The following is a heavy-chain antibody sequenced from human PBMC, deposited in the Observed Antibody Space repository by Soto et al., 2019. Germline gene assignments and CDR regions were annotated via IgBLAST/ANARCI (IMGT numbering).Heavy chain of an antibody. CDR1: GYTLTELS. V-gene: IGHV1-24*01. D-gene: IGHD3-10*01. Sequence: ASVKVSCKVSGYTLTELSMHWVRQAPGKGLEWMGGFDPEDGETIYAQKFQGRVTMTRDTSTSTVYMELSSLRSEDTAVYYCARAMVRGVIYWFDPWG. CDR2: FDPEDGET. CDR3: ARAMVRGVIYWFDP. J-gene: IGHJ5*02.